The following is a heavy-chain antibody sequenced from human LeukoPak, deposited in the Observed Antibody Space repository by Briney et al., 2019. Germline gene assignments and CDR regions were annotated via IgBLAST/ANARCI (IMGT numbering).Heavy chain of an antibody. Sequence: SETLSLTCAVSGGSISSSNWWSWVRQPPGKGLEWIGEIYHSGSTNYNPSLESRVTISVDKSKNQFSLKLSSVTAADTAVYYCARDRTYDSSGYYAGRYFDYWGQGTLVTVSS. CDR2: IYHSGST. D-gene: IGHD3-22*01. J-gene: IGHJ4*02. CDR1: GGSISSSNW. CDR3: ARDRTYDSSGYYAGRYFDY. V-gene: IGHV4-4*02.